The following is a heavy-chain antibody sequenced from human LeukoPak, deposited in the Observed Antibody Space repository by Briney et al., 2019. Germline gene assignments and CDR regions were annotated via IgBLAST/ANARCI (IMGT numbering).Heavy chain of an antibody. CDR3: ARLVWDTTMADGDIDS. CDR1: GFTFSSYS. CDR2: MSSASTYI. D-gene: IGHD5-18*01. V-gene: IGHV3-21*01. Sequence: GESLRLSCAASGFTFSSYSMNWVRKAPGKGLEWVSSMSSASTYIYYADSVKGRFTISRDNAKNSLYLQMNSLRAEDTAMYYCARLVWDTTMADGDIDSWGQGTLLIVSS. J-gene: IGHJ4*02.